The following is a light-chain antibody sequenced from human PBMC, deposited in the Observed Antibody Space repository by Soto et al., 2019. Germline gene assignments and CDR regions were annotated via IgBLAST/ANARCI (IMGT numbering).Light chain of an antibody. CDR3: SSYAGSSNV. CDR2: EVN. Sequence: ALTQPPSASGPPGQSVAISCTGTSSDVGGYNYVSWYQQHPGKAPKLMIYEVNKRPSGVPDRFSGSKSGNTASLTVSGLQAEDEADYYCSSYAGSSNVFGTGTKVTVL. V-gene: IGLV2-8*01. CDR1: SSDVGGYNY. J-gene: IGLJ1*01.